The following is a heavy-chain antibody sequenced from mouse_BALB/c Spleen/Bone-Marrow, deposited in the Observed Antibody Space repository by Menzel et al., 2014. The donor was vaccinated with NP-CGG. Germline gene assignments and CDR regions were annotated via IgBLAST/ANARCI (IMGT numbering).Heavy chain of an antibody. CDR1: GYAFTDYL. CDR2: INPGSGST. D-gene: IGHD2-3*01. V-gene: IGHV1-54*01. J-gene: IGHJ2*01. CDR3: ARDDGYFDY. Sequence: QVQLQQSGAELVRPGTSVKVSCKASGYAFTDYLMEWLKQRPGQGLEWIGVINPGSGSTNYNEKFKDKATLTADKSSSTAYMQLSSLTSDDSAVYFCARDDGYFDYWGQGTILTVSS.